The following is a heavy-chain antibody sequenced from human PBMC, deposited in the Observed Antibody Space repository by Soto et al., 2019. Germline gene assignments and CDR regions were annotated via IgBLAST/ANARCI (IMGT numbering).Heavy chain of an antibody. D-gene: IGHD2-8*02. Sequence: PRGSLRLSCRASGFICSGYDMSWVRQVPGKALEWVSTILVIDCSHYEDSVRGRFTISRDRSKNTVYLQMNSLTAGVTAVHYCVKATATGGGAFDSSGQGTMVTVSS. CDR3: VKATATGGGAFDS. CDR2: ILVIDCS. V-gene: IGHV3-23*01. J-gene: IGHJ3*02. CDR1: GFICSGYD.